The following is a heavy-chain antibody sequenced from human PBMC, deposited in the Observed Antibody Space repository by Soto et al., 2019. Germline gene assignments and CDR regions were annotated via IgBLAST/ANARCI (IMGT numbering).Heavy chain of an antibody. D-gene: IGHD2-2*01. CDR2: ISGSGGST. CDR1: GFTFSSYA. J-gene: IGHJ6*02. V-gene: IGHV3-23*01. Sequence: GGSLRLSCAASGFTFSSYAMSWVRQAPGKGLEWVSAISGSGGSTYYAVSVKGRFTISRDNSKNTLYLQMNSLRAEDTAVYYCAKDRAPIVVVPAALFAGMDVWGQGTTVTVSS. CDR3: AKDRAPIVVVPAALFAGMDV.